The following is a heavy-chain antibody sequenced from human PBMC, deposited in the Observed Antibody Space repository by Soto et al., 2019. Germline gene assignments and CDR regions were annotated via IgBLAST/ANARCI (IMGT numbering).Heavy chain of an antibody. V-gene: IGHV3-7*01. D-gene: IGHD6-19*01. CDR1: GFTFSTSW. J-gene: IGHJ4*02. CDR2: IKQDGSAQ. Sequence: GGSLRLSCAASGFTFSTSWMTWVRQAPGKGLEWVANIKQDGSAQYYVDSLKGRFSVSRDNAKNSLYLQMDSLRADDTAMYFCVSGAFKSSWYTDYFHYWGQGALDTVSS. CDR3: VSGAFKSSWYTDYFHY.